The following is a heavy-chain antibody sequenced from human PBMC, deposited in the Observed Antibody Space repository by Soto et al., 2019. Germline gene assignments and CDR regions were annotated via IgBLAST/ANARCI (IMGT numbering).Heavy chain of an antibody. CDR2: IKQDGGEK. J-gene: IGHJ4*02. Sequence: PGGSLRLSCAASGFTLSSYTMNWVRQAPGKGLEWVANIKQDGGEKYYVDSVKGRFTISRDNAKNSLYLQMNSLRAEDTAVYYCARGYCTTTTCYVYPDYWGQGTLVTVSS. CDR1: GFTLSSYT. D-gene: IGHD2-2*01. V-gene: IGHV3-7*01. CDR3: ARGYCTTTTCYVYPDY.